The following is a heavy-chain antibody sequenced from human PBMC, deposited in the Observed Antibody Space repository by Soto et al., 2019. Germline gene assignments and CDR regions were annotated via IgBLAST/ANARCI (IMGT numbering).Heavy chain of an antibody. J-gene: IGHJ5*02. CDR3: ARGGLGYCSGGSCPQSRLAP. CDR1: GYTFTSYG. V-gene: IGHV1-18*01. D-gene: IGHD2-15*01. CDR2: ISPYNGNT. Sequence: ASVKVSCKASGYTFTSYGISWVRQAPGQGLEWMGWISPYNGNTNYAQKLQGRVTMTTDTSTSTAYMELRSLRSDDTAVYYCARGGLGYCSGGSCPQSRLAPWGQGTLVTVSS.